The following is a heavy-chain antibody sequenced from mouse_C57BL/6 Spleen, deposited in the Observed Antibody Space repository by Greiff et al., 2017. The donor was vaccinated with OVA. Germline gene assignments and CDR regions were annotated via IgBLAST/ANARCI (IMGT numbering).Heavy chain of an antibody. CDR1: GFTFSSYA. V-gene: IGHV5-4*01. CDR2: ISDGGSYT. D-gene: IGHD4-1*01. Sequence: EVNVVESGGGLVKPGGSLKLSCAASGFTFSSYAMSWVRQTPEKRLEWVATISDGGSYTYYPDNVKGRFTISRDNAKNNLYLQMSHLKSEDTAMYYCARDPNWDAWYFDVWGTGTTVTVSS. J-gene: IGHJ1*03. CDR3: ARDPNWDAWYFDV.